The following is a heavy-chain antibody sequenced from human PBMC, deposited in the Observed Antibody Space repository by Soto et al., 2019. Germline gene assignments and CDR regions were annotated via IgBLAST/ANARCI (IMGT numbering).Heavy chain of an antibody. D-gene: IGHD3-16*02. CDR3: ARVKWNPELHLGELSFALPPYYYYYMDV. V-gene: IGHV3-7*01. Sequence: EVQLVESGGGLVQPGGSLRLSCAASGFTFSSYWMSWVRQAPGKGLEWVANIKQDGSEKYYVDSVKGRFTISRDNAKNSLYLQMNSLRAEDTAVYYCARVKWNPELHLGELSFALPPYYYYYMDVWGKGTTVTVSS. CDR1: GFTFSSYW. J-gene: IGHJ6*03. CDR2: IKQDGSEK.